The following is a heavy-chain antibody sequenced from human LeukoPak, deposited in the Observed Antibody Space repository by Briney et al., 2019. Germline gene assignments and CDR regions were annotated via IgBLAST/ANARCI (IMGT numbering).Heavy chain of an antibody. V-gene: IGHV4-39*01. CDR2: IYYSGST. CDR1: GGSISSSSYY. J-gene: IGHJ4*02. Sequence: SETLSLTCTVSGGSISSSSYYWAWIRQPQGKGLKWFGSIYYSGSTYYNPSLKSRVTISVDTSKNQFSLKLSSVTAADTAVYYCARIVRSTTSFDYWGQGTLVTVSS. CDR3: ARIVRSTTSFDY. D-gene: IGHD2/OR15-2a*01.